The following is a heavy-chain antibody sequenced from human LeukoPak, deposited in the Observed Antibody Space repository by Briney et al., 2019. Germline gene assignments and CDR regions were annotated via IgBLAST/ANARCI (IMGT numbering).Heavy chain of an antibody. V-gene: IGHV3-43*01. J-gene: IGHJ4*02. CDR2: ISWHGVST. D-gene: IGHD4-17*01. CDR1: GFTFDDYT. Sequence: PGGSLRLSCVVSGFTFDDYTMHWVRHTPGKGLEWVSLISWHGVSTYYADSVRGRFTISRDNSKNSLYLQMNSLRAEDTAVYYCARDEGYYGDYEGFDYWGQGTLVTVSS. CDR3: ARDEGYYGDYEGFDY.